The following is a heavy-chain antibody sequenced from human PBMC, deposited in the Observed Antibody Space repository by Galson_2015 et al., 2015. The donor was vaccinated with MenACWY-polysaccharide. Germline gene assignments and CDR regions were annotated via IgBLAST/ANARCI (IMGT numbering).Heavy chain of an antibody. V-gene: IGHV3-33*01. J-gene: IGHJ3*01. CDR3: AREGSRIVFHAFDS. D-gene: IGHD2-15*01. CDR2: IRYDGTNK. Sequence: SLRLACAASGLRFSGSGMHWVGQAPGTGVERVAVIRYDGTNKVYADSVKGRFTISRDNCRNTLYLEMNSLRAEDTAVYYCAREGSRIVFHAFDSWGQGTMVTVSS. CDR1: GLRFSGSG.